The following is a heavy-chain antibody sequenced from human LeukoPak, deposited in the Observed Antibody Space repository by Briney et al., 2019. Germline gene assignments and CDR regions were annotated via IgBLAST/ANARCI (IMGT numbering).Heavy chain of an antibody. J-gene: IGHJ4*02. CDR3: ARGRGWELFYY. D-gene: IGHD1-26*01. Sequence: GASVKVSCKASGYSLVGYGITWVRQAPGQGLAWMGWFNPENGDTNYAQKVQGRVTMTAEPSTRTSYMELRSLRSDDTAVYYCARGRGWELFYYWGQGTLVTVSS. V-gene: IGHV1-18*01. CDR2: FNPENGDT. CDR1: GYSLVGYG.